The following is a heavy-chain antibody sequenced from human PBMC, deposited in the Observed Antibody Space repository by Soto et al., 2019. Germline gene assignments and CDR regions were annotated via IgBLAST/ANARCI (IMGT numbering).Heavy chain of an antibody. CDR3: ARQSDGYLPFGYGMDV. J-gene: IGHJ6*02. CDR2: IYPGDSDT. CDR1: GYSFTSYW. D-gene: IGHD2-15*01. Sequence: PGESLKISCNGSGYSFTSYWIGWVRQMPGKGLEWMGIIYPGDSDTRYSPSFQGQVTISADKSISTAYLQWSSLKASDTAMYYCARQSDGYLPFGYGMDVWGQGTTVTVSS. V-gene: IGHV5-51*01.